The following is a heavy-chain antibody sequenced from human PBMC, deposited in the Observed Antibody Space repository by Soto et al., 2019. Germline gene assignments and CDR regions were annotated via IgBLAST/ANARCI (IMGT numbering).Heavy chain of an antibody. CDR2: ISPRSTFR. CDR3: ARGGGGGLFDP. J-gene: IGHJ5*02. Sequence: QVQLVESGGDLVKPGGPLRLSCATSGFSFSDSYMSWIRQAPGKGLEWISYISPRSTFRDYAESVKGRFTISRDSVKNSLYLQMNNLTAGDTGVYYCARGGGGGLFDPWGQGSLVTVSS. CDR1: GFSFSDSY. D-gene: IGHD2-21*01. V-gene: IGHV3-11*06.